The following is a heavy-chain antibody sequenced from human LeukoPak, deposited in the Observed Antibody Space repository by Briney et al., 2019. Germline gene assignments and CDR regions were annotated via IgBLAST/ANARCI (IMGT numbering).Heavy chain of an antibody. J-gene: IGHJ4*02. D-gene: IGHD2-2*01. Sequence: GGSLRLSCAASGFTVSSNYMSWVRQAPGKGLEWVGNIKQDGSDKNYMDSVKGRFTISRDNTKNSVYLQMSSLRAEDTAVYYCGVSVVIPAAFDHWGQGTLVTVSS. CDR1: GFTVSSNY. V-gene: IGHV3-7*01. CDR2: IKQDGSDK. CDR3: GVSVVIPAAFDH.